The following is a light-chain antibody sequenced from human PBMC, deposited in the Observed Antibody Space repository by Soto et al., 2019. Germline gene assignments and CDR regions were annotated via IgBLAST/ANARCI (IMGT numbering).Light chain of an antibody. Sequence: EIVMTQSPVTLSVSPGESATLSCRASQSVSSKIAWYQQKPGQAPRLLISGASTRATGFPVRFNASGSGTEFTLTISSLQSEDFEVYYCQQYNNWPLTLGGGTKVDIK. CDR2: GAS. J-gene: IGKJ4*01. CDR1: QSVSSK. V-gene: IGKV3-15*01. CDR3: QQYNNWPLT.